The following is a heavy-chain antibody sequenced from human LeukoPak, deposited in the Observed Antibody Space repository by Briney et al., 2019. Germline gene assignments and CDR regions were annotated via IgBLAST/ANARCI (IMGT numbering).Heavy chain of an antibody. CDR1: GFTFSSYA. V-gene: IGHV3-23*01. CDR3: AKDRDTYGYVTSFDY. Sequence: GGSLRLSCAASGFTFSSYAMSWVRRTPGQGLEWASAISGSDGRTYYADSVKGRFTISRDNSKNTLYLQMNSLRADDTAVFYCAKDRDTYGYVTSFDYWGQGTLVTVSS. D-gene: IGHD5-18*01. J-gene: IGHJ4*02. CDR2: ISGSDGRT.